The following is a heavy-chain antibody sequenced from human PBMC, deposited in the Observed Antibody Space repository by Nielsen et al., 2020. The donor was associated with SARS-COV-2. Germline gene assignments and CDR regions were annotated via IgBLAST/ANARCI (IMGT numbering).Heavy chain of an antibody. CDR1: GGSVSSGSYY. Sequence: SETLSLTCTVSGGSVSSGSYYWSWIRQPPGKGLEWIGYIYYSGSTYYNPSLKSRVTISVDTSKNQFSLKLSSVTAADTALYYCARGGTIFGVVNSGMDVWGQGITVTVSS. CDR3: ARGGTIFGVVNSGMDV. J-gene: IGHJ6*02. D-gene: IGHD3-3*01. V-gene: IGHV4-61*01. CDR2: IYYSGST.